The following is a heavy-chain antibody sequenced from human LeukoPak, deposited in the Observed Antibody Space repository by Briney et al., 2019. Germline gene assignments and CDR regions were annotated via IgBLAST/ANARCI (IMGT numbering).Heavy chain of an antibody. J-gene: IGHJ4*02. Sequence: GGSLRLSCAASGFTFSSYWMYWVRQAPGKGLVWVSRINSDARNTNYADSVQGRFTISRDNAKNTLYLQMNSLRAEDTAVYYCAKGGATVIDYWGQGTLVTVSS. D-gene: IGHD4-17*01. CDR2: INSDARNT. V-gene: IGHV3-74*01. CDR1: GFTFSSYW. CDR3: AKGGATVIDY.